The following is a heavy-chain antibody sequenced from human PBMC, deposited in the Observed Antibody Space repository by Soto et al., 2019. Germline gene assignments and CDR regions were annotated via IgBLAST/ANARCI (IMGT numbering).Heavy chain of an antibody. J-gene: IGHJ4*02. Sequence: GGSLRLSCAASGFTFSSYAMTWVRQAPGKGLEWVSAIGGTGDQIFYADSVRGRFTISRDNSKNTLYLQMNSLRAEDTAVYYCARGAPTYYWGQGTLVTVSS. CDR1: GFTFSSYA. CDR2: IGGTGDQI. CDR3: ARGAPTYY. D-gene: IGHD1-26*01. V-gene: IGHV3-23*01.